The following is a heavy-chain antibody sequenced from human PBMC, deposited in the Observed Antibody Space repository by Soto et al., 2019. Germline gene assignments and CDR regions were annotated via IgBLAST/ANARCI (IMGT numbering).Heavy chain of an antibody. CDR2: IYYSGSA. CDR1: GVSISGFY. V-gene: IGHV4-59*01. J-gene: IGHJ4*02. D-gene: IGHD1-26*01. CDR3: ARRSTTDYFDY. Sequence: SETLSLTCSVSGVSISGFYWSWIRQPPGKGLEWIGNIYYSGSANYNPSLKSRVTIFVDTSKNQLSLKLSSVAAADTAIYYCARRSTTDYFDYWGQGTPVTVSS.